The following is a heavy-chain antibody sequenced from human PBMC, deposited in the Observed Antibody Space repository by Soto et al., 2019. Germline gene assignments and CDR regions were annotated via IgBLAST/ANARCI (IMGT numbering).Heavy chain of an antibody. D-gene: IGHD6-13*01. Sequence: QLQLQESGPGLVKPSETLSLTCTVSGGSISSSSYYWGWIRQPPGKGLEWIGSIYYSGSTYYNPSLTSRVAISVDTSENQFSLKLSSVTAADTAVYYCANIAAAFYYYYYGMDVWGQGTTVTVSS. CDR2: IYYSGST. CDR3: ANIAAAFYYYYYGMDV. V-gene: IGHV4-39*01. J-gene: IGHJ6*02. CDR1: GGSISSSSYY.